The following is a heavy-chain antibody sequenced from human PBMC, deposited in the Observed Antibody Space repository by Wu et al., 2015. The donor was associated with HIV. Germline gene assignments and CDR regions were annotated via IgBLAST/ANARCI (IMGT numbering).Heavy chain of an antibody. Sequence: VQMVQSGADVKRPGTTLKVSCSVSGFTFIDYYISWVRQAPGKGLEWMGGIIPIFGTANYAQKFQGRVTITTDEFTSTAYMELSSLRSEDTAVYYCARGPSGYYGSGSRFDYWGQGTLVTVSS. D-gene: IGHD3-10*01. CDR2: IIPIFGTA. J-gene: IGHJ4*02. V-gene: IGHV1-69*05. CDR3: ARGPSGYYGSGSRFDY. CDR1: GFTFIDYY.